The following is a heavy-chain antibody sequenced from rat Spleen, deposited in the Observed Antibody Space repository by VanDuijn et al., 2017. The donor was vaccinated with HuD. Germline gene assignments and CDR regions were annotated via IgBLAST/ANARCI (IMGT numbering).Heavy chain of an antibody. CDR1: GFTFSNYD. J-gene: IGHJ3*01. Sequence: VQLVESGGGLVQPGRSMKLSCAASGFTFSNYDMAWVRQAPTKGLEWVASISFDGSSTYYRDSVKGRFTISRDNAKSTLYVQMDSLRSEDTATYYCTTENYWFAYWGQGTLVTVSS. D-gene: IGHD1-10*01. CDR2: ISFDGSST. CDR3: TTENYWFAY. V-gene: IGHV5-20*01.